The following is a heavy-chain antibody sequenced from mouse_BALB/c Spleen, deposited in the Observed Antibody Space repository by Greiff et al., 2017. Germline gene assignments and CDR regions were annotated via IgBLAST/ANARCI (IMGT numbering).Heavy chain of an antibody. CDR2: INPGSGGT. CDR1: GYAFTNYL. CDR3: ARSGGYGYPFDY. J-gene: IGHJ2*01. Sequence: QVHVKQSGAELVRPGTSVKVSCKASGYAFTNYLIEWVKQRPGQGLEWIGVINPGSGGTNYNEKFKGKATLTADKSSSTAYMQLSSLTSDDSAVYFCARSGGYGYPFDYWGQGTTLTVSS. V-gene: IGHV1-54*01. D-gene: IGHD1-2*01.